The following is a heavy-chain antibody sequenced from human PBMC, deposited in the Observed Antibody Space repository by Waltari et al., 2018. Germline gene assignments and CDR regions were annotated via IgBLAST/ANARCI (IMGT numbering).Heavy chain of an antibody. D-gene: IGHD6-13*01. CDR3: AKGERWSDQDY. Sequence: EVQLVQSGAEVKRPGESLKISCKTSGYSFTSYWISWVRQMPGKGLEWMGAFDPSDSDTRYSPSFQGQVTFSADKSISTAYLQWSSLKASDSATYYCAKGERWSDQDYWGQGILVTVSS. J-gene: IGHJ4*02. CDR2: FDPSDSDT. V-gene: IGHV5-51*01. CDR1: GYSFTSYW.